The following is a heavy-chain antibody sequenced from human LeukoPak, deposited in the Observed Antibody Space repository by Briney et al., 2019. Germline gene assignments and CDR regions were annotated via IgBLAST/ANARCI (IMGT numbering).Heavy chain of an antibody. CDR1: GFTFSSYA. J-gene: IGHJ4*02. Sequence: PGGSLRLSCAASGFTFSSYAMSWVRQAPGKGLEWVSAISGSGGSTYYADSVKGRFTISRDNSKNTLYLQMNSLRAEDTAVYYCAKEREGRRFGELLFRYFDYWGQGTLVTVSS. D-gene: IGHD3-10*01. CDR2: ISGSGGST. CDR3: AKEREGRRFGELLFRYFDY. V-gene: IGHV3-23*01.